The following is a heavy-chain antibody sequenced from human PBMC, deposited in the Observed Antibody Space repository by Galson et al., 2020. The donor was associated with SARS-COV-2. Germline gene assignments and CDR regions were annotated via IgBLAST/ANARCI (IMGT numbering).Heavy chain of an antibody. CDR1: GFTFSSYG. CDR2: IWHDGSNK. Sequence: GGSLRLPCAASGFTFSSYGMHWVRQAPGKGLEWVAVIWHDGSNKYYADSVKGRFTISRDNSKNTLYLQMNSLRAGDTAVYYCAKDPPWEWLAYYYYRDVCGKGTTVTVSS. CDR3: AKDPPWEWLAYYYYRDV. D-gene: IGHD5-12*01. V-gene: IGHV3-33*06. J-gene: IGHJ6*03.